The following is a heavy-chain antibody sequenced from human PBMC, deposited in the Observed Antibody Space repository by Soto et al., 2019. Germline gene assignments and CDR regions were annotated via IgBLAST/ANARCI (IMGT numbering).Heavy chain of an antibody. V-gene: IGHV3-11*06. D-gene: IGHD2-15*01. CDR3: ARGGGGGLFDP. J-gene: IGHJ5*02. CDR1: GFTFGDSY. Sequence: QVQLVESGGGLVPPGGSLRLSCAGSGFTFGDSYMSWIRQAPGKGLEWLSYISPGSRYPAYADSVKGRFTISRDNAKRSLHLQMMSVADEDTAIYYCARGGGGGLFDPWGQGTMVTVSS. CDR2: ISPGSRYP.